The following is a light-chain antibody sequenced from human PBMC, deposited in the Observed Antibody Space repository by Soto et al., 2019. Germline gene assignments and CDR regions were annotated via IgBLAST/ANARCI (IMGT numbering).Light chain of an antibody. CDR3: QSYASSLSGVV. CDR1: SSNIGAGYD. Sequence: QPVLTQPPSVSGSPGQRVTISCTGSSSNIGAGYDVHWYQQLPGTAPKLLIYGNSNRPSGVPDRFSGSKSGTSASLAITGLQAEAEADYYCQSYASSLSGVVFGGGTKLTVL. J-gene: IGLJ2*01. V-gene: IGLV1-40*01. CDR2: GNS.